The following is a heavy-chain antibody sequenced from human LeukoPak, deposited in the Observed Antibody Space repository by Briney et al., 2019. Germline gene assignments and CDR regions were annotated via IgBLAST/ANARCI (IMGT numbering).Heavy chain of an antibody. CDR1: GYTFTSNG. J-gene: IGHJ6*02. Sequence: ASVKVSCKASGYTFTSNGISWVRQGPGQGLEWMGWIGAYHGNTNYAQKLQGRVTMTTDTSTSTAYMELRSLRSDDTAVYYCARDRYCSSTSCYTYYYYGMDVWGQGTTVTVSS. D-gene: IGHD2-2*02. CDR2: IGAYHGNT. CDR3: ARDRYCSSTSCYTYYYYGMDV. V-gene: IGHV1-18*01.